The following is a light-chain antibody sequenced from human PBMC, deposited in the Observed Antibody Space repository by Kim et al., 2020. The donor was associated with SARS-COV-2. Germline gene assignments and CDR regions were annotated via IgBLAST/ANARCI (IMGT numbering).Light chain of an antibody. J-gene: IGKJ1*01. CDR2: GAS. CDR3: QQDGTSPPWT. Sequence: PGERATLSCRASQSVSRSYLGGYQQKPGQAPRRLIYGASSRATGIPDRFSGSGSGTDFTLTMSRLEPEDVAVYYCQQDGTSPPWTFGQGTKVDIK. V-gene: IGKV3-20*01. CDR1: QSVSRSY.